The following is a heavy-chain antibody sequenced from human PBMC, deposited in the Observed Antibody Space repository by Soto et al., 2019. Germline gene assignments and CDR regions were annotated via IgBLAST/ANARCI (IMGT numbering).Heavy chain of an antibody. D-gene: IGHD5-12*01. V-gene: IGHV1-18*01. CDR3: ARVGSGYVPYYYMDV. Sequence: ASVKVSCKASGYTFTSYGISWVRQAPGQELEWMGWISAYNGNTNYAQKLQGRVTMTTDTSTSTAYMELRSLRSDDTAVYYCARVGSGYVPYYYMDVWGKGTTVTVSS. CDR1: GYTFTSYG. CDR2: ISAYNGNT. J-gene: IGHJ6*03.